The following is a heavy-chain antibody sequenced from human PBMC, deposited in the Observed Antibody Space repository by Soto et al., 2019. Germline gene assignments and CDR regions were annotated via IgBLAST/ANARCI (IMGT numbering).Heavy chain of an antibody. D-gene: IGHD2-15*01. V-gene: IGHV1-58*01. J-gene: IGHJ6*02. CDR2: LVVGTGNT. CDR1: GFTFRSSA. CDR3: ATGAYCSGGSCSDYYYYYYGLDL. Sequence: SVKFSCKTSGFTFRSSAVQWVRQARGQRLEWIGWLVVGTGNTNYAQKFQQRVTISSDRSTNTVSMELSSLTSEDTAVYYCATGAYCSGGSCSDYYYYYYGLDLWGQGTTVTVSS.